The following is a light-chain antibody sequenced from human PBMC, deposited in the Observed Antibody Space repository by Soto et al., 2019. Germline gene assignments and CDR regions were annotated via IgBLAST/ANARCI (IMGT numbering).Light chain of an antibody. CDR2: EVN. CDR3: SSFTTSTPYV. CDR1: SSDVGSYDR. Sequence: QSVLTQPPSVSGSPGQSVAVSCTGTSSDVGSYDRVSWYQQPPGTAPKLIIYEVNNRSSGVPDRFSGSKSGNTASLTISGRQAEDEPDYYCSSFTTSTPYVFGTGTKLTAL. V-gene: IGLV2-18*02. J-gene: IGLJ1*01.